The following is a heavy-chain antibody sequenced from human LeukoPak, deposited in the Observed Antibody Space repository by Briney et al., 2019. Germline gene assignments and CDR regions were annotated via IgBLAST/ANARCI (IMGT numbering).Heavy chain of an antibody. CDR2: IYYSGST. V-gene: IGHV4-59*01. CDR1: GGSISSYY. CDR3: ARGRMVYAPVDY. D-gene: IGHD2-8*01. Sequence: ASETLSLTCTVSGGSISSYYLSWIRQPPGKGLEWIGYIYYSGSTNYNPSLKSRVTISVDTSKNQFSLKLSSVTAADTAVYYCARGRMVYAPVDYWGQGTLVTVSS. J-gene: IGHJ4*02.